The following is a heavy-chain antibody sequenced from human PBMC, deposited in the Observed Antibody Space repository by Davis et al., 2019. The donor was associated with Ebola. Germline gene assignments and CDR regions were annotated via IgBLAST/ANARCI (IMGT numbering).Heavy chain of an antibody. CDR2: VSHSERET. CDR1: DVNFGTFG. D-gene: IGHD3-3*01. Sequence: PGGSLRLSCESSDVNFGTFGMHWVRQAPGKGLEWVAVVSHSERETFYADSVKGRFIISRDNSENTLYLQMNSLTADDTAVYYCARAVFHEVLDYWGQGTPVTVSS. CDR3: ARAVFHEVLDY. J-gene: IGHJ4*02. V-gene: IGHV3-30*03.